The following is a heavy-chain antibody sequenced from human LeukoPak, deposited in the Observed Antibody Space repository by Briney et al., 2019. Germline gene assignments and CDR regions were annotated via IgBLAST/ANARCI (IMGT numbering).Heavy chain of an antibody. Sequence: GASVKVSCKASGYTFTGYYMHWVRQAPGQGLEWMGWINPNSGGTNYAQKFQGRVTMTRDTSISTAYMELSRLRSDDTAVYYCARARESGYRYGYFDYWGQGALVTVSS. CDR1: GYTFTGYY. CDR2: INPNSGGT. V-gene: IGHV1-2*02. J-gene: IGHJ4*02. D-gene: IGHD5-18*01. CDR3: ARARESGYRYGYFDY.